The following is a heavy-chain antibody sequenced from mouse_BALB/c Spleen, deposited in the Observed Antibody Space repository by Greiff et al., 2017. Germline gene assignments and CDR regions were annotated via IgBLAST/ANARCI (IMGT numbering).Heavy chain of an antibody. J-gene: IGHJ3*01. V-gene: IGHV5-6-5*01. Sequence: EVMLVESGGGLVKPGGSLKLSCAASGFTFSSYAMSWVRQTPEKRLEWVASISSGGSTYYPDSVKGRFTISRDNARNILYLQMSSLRSEDTAMYYCARGRGAWFAYWGQGTLVTVSA. CDR2: ISSGGST. CDR1: GFTFSSYA. CDR3: ARGRGAWFAY.